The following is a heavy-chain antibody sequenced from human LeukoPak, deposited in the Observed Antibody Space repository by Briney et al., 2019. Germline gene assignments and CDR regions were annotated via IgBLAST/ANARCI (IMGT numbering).Heavy chain of an antibody. J-gene: IGHJ4*02. Sequence: HSGGSLRLSCAASGFTFSSYGIHWVRQAPGKGLEWVAVISYDGNNKYYADSVKGRFTISRDNSKNTVYLQMSSLRAEDTAVYYCARDPSRTLDYWGQGTLVTVSS. V-gene: IGHV3-33*01. CDR3: ARDPSRTLDY. CDR2: ISYDGNNK. D-gene: IGHD1-14*01. CDR1: GFTFSSYG.